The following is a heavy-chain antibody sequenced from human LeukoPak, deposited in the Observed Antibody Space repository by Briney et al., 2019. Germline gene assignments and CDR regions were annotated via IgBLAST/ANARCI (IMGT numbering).Heavy chain of an antibody. CDR3: ATHVDATRGYYFES. D-gene: IGHD1-1*01. Sequence: SETLSLTCSVSGGSVIRSNYYWGWIRQPPGKGLEWGGTVYYGGSTNYNPSLKSRVTISVDTSKNQFSLKLSSVTAADTAIYYCATHVDATRGYYFESWGQGPLVTVSS. CDR1: GGSVIRSNYY. CDR2: VYYGGST. V-gene: IGHV4-39*01. J-gene: IGHJ4*02.